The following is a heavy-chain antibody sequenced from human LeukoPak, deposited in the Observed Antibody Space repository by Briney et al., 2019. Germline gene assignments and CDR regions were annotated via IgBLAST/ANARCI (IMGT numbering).Heavy chain of an antibody. CDR2: IIPILGIA. CDR3: ARDLAGYCSGGSCYSGFYAGAFDI. CDR1: GGTFSSYA. J-gene: IGHJ3*02. Sequence: SVKVSCKASGGTFSSYAISWMRQAPGQGLEWMGRIIPILGIANYAQKFQGRVTITANKSTSTAYMELSSLRSEDTAVYYCARDLAGYCSGGSCYSGFYAGAFDIWGQGTMVTVSS. D-gene: IGHD2-15*01. V-gene: IGHV1-69*04.